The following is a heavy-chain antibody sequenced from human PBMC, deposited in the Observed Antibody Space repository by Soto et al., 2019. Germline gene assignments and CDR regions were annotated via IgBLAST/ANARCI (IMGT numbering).Heavy chain of an antibody. D-gene: IGHD1-26*01. J-gene: IGHJ5*02. V-gene: IGHV1-18*01. CDR1: GYTFTSYG. CDR2: ISAYNGNT. Sequence: QVQLVQSGAEVKKPGASVKVSCKASGYTFTSYGISWVRQAPGQGLEWMGRISAYNGNTNYAQKLQGRVTMTTDTSTGTAYMELRSLRSEDTAVYYCARVVGGLGHWFDPWGQGTLVTVSS. CDR3: ARVVGGLGHWFDP.